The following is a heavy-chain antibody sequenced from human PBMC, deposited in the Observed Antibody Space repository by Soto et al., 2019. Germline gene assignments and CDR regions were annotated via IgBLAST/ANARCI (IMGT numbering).Heavy chain of an antibody. Sequence: EVQLVESGGGLIQPGGSLRLSCAASGFTVSANYMNWVRQAPGKGLEWVSVISGSGDSTYCADSVKGRFTISRDNSKNTLFLQVNGLRAEDTAVYYCAAQWLVLGAFDYWGQGTLVTVSS. CDR1: GFTVSANY. J-gene: IGHJ4*02. CDR3: AAQWLVLGAFDY. CDR2: ISGSGDST. V-gene: IGHV3-53*01. D-gene: IGHD6-19*01.